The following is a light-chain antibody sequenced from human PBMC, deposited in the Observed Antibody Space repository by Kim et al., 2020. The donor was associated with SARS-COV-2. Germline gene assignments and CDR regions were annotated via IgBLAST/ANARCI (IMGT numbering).Light chain of an antibody. CDR1: SRDVGGYNF. J-gene: IGLJ2*01. V-gene: IGLV2-14*03. CDR3: SSYSSTTPVV. Sequence: QSIAISCTGTSRDVGGYNFVSWYQQRPGKAPKLMIYDVSSRPSGVSTRFSGSKSGTTASLTISGLQAEDEADYYCSSYSSTTPVVFGGGTKVTVL. CDR2: DVS.